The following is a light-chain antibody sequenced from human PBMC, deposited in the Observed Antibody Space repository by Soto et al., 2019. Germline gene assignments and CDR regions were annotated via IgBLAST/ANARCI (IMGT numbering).Light chain of an antibody. Sequence: QSALTQPRSVSGSTGQSVTISCTGTGNDVGAYNLVSWYQQRPGEAPKLIISEVRNRPSGISYRVTGSKSGNTASLTISCVQAEDEADYSCISYTTSSTLVFGGGTRLTVL. CDR1: GNDVGAYNL. V-gene: IGLV2-14*01. J-gene: IGLJ3*02. CDR3: ISYTTSSTLV. CDR2: EVR.